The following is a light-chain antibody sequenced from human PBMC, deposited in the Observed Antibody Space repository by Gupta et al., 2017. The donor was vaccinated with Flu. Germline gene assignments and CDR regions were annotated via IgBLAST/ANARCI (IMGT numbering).Light chain of an antibody. Sequence: ALGKTATITCEGKKIERKNVHWYQQRPGQAPVLVIYRDRHRPAGIPERFSGSNSGNTATLTITSPQAGNEADYYCQVWDNGLVVFGGGTKLTVL. CDR2: RDR. J-gene: IGLJ2*01. CDR3: QVWDNGLVV. CDR1: KIERKN. V-gene: IGLV3-9*01.